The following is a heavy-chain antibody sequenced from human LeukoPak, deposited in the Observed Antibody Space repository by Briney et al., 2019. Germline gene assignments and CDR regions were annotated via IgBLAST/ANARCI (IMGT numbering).Heavy chain of an antibody. CDR3: ARGDGVVIKYFDY. D-gene: IGHD3-3*01. Sequence: SVKVSCKASGGTFISYAISWVRQAPGQGLEWMGGIIPIFGTANYAQKFQGRVTITTDESTSTAYMELSSLRSEDTAVYYCARGDGVVIKYFDYWGQGTLVTVSS. J-gene: IGHJ4*02. CDR2: IIPIFGTA. V-gene: IGHV1-69*05. CDR1: GGTFISYA.